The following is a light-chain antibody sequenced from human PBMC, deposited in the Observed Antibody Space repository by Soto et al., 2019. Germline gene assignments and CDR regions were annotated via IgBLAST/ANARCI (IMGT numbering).Light chain of an antibody. Sequence: IVLTQCPGTLSLSPGGSATLSCRASQRIXRNYGAWYQQNPGQSPRLLXYGASNRASGIPDRLSGSASGADFTLSIARLEPEDFAMYYCQQYGSTTLTFGQGTKVDI. CDR1: QRIXRNY. CDR2: GAS. V-gene: IGKV3-20*01. CDR3: QQYGSTTLT. J-gene: IGKJ4*01.